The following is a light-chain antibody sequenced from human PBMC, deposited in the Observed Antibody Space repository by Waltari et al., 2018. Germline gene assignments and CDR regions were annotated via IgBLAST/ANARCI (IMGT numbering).Light chain of an antibody. CDR1: HNVGSN. J-gene: IGKJ1*01. V-gene: IGKV3-15*01. Sequence: TQSPDTLSVSPGERATLSCRASHNVGSNLAWYQQKPGQFPRLLISGASTRATGVPARFSGSGSGTEFTLTISSLQSEDFAVYYCQQYNNWPPWTFGQGTKVEIK. CDR2: GAS. CDR3: QQYNNWPPWT.